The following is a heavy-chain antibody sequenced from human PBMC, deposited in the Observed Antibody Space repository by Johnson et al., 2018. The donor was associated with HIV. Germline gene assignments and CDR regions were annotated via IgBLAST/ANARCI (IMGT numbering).Heavy chain of an antibody. Sequence: MQLVESGGGVVQPGRYLRLSCAASGFTFSSYGMHWVRQAPGKGLEWVAVISYDGSNKYYADSVKGRFTISRDNSKNTLYLQMNSLRAEDTAVYYCAKEEGIAAAGGAFDIWGQGTMVTVSS. V-gene: IGHV3-30*18. J-gene: IGHJ3*02. CDR1: GFTFSSYG. CDR3: AKEEGIAAAGGAFDI. CDR2: ISYDGSNK. D-gene: IGHD6-13*01.